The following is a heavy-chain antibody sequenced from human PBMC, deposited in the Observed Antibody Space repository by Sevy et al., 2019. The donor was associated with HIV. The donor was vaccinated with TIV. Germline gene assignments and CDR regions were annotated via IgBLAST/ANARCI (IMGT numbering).Heavy chain of an antibody. CDR3: ARDGGSSSWYLGWFDP. CDR2: IKQDGSEK. V-gene: IGHV3-7*01. Sequence: GSLRLSCAASGFTFSSYWMSWVRQAPGKGLEWVANIKQDGSEKYYVDSVKGRFTISRDNAKNSLYLQMNSLRAEDTAVYYCARDGGSSSWYLGWFDPWGQGTLVTVSS. J-gene: IGHJ5*02. CDR1: GFTFSSYW. D-gene: IGHD6-13*01.